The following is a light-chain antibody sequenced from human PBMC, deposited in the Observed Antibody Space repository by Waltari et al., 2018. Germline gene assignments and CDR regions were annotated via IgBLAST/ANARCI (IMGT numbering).Light chain of an antibody. CDR1: QSISSY. Sequence: DIQMTQFPSYLSASVGDRGTITCRASQSISSYLNWYQQKPGTAPNLLIYAASSLQSGVPSRFSGSGSGTDFTLTISSLQPENFATYYCQRSYSTPRLTFGGGTKVEIK. V-gene: IGKV1-39*01. J-gene: IGKJ4*01. CDR3: QRSYSTPRLT. CDR2: AAS.